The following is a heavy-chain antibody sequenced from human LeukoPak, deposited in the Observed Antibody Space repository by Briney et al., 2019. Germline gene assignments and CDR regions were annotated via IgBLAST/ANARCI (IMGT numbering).Heavy chain of an antibody. CDR3: ATGLYYWYFDL. J-gene: IGHJ2*01. Sequence: GGSLRLSCAASGFTFNSYAMSWVRQAPGKGLEWVSAISGSGGSTYYADSVKGRFTISRDNSKNTLYLQMNSLRAEDTAVYYCATGLYYWYFDLWGRGTLVTVSS. CDR2: ISGSGGST. V-gene: IGHV3-23*01. D-gene: IGHD4/OR15-4a*01. CDR1: GFTFNSYA.